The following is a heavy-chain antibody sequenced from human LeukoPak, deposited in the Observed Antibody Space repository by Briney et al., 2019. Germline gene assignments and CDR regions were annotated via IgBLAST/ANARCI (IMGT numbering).Heavy chain of an antibody. CDR3: AVIYCSSTSCYKVRAFDI. V-gene: IGHV3-21*01. CDR2: ISSSSSYI. CDR1: GFTFSSYS. Sequence: GGSQRLSCAASGFTFSSYSMNWVRQAPGKGLEWVSSISSSSSYIYYADSVKGRFTISRDNAKNSLYLQMNSLRAEDTAVYYCAVIYCSSTSCYKVRAFDIWGQGTMVTVSS. D-gene: IGHD2-2*02. J-gene: IGHJ3*02.